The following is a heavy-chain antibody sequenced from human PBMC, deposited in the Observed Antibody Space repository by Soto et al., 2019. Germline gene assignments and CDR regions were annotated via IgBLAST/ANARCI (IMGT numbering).Heavy chain of an antibody. Sequence: EVQLVESGGGLVQPGRSLRLSCAASGFTFDDYAMHWVRQAPGKGLEWVSGISWGSGSIDYADSVKGRFTISRDNAKNSLYLQMNSLRAEDTALYYCAKDAAYDFDYWGQGTLVTVSS. CDR1: GFTFDDYA. J-gene: IGHJ4*02. CDR3: AKDAAYDFDY. CDR2: ISWGSGSI. D-gene: IGHD6-25*01. V-gene: IGHV3-9*01.